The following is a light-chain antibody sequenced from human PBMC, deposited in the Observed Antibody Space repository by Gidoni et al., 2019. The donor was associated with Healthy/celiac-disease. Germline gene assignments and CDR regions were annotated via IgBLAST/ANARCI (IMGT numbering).Light chain of an antibody. Sequence: DIVMTQSPASLAVSLGERATIHCKSSQSVLYSSNNNNYLAGYQQKPGQPPKLLIYWAATRESGVPDRFSGSGSGTDFTLTISSLQAEDVAVYYCQQYYSTPPITFGQGTRLEIK. V-gene: IGKV4-1*01. CDR2: WAA. CDR3: QQYYSTPPIT. CDR1: QSVLYSSNNNNY. J-gene: IGKJ5*01.